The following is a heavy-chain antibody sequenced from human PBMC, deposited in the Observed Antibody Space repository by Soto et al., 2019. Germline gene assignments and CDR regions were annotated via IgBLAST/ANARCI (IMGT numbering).Heavy chain of an antibody. D-gene: IGHD3-3*01. V-gene: IGHV4-30-4*01. J-gene: IGHJ6*02. CDR2: IYYSGST. Sequence: TLSLTCTVSGGSISSGDYYWSWIRQPPGKGLEWIGYIYYSGSTYYNPSLKSRVTISVDTSKNQFSLKLSSVTAADTAVYYCARHRGSITIFGVVIRALGMDVWGQGTTVTVSS. CDR1: GGSISSGDYY. CDR3: ARHRGSITIFGVVIRALGMDV.